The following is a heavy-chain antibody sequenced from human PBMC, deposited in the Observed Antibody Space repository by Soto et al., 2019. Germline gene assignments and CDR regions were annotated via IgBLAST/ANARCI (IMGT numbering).Heavy chain of an antibody. D-gene: IGHD3-3*01. Sequence: ASVKVSCKASGYTFTGYYMHWVRQAPGQGLEWMGWINPNSGGTNYAQKFQGWVTMTRDTSISTAYMELSRLRSDDTAVYYCARAGPTYYDFWSGYYIPSYYYYYMDVWGKGTKVTVSS. CDR3: ARAGPTYYDFWSGYYIPSYYYYYMDV. CDR2: INPNSGGT. V-gene: IGHV1-2*04. CDR1: GYTFTGYY. J-gene: IGHJ6*03.